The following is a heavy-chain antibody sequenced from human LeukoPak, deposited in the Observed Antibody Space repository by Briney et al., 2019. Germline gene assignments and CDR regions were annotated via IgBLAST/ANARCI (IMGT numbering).Heavy chain of an antibody. CDR2: IYYSGST. Sequence: PSETLSLTCTVSGGSISSYYWSWIRQPPGKGLEWIGYIYYSGSTNYNPSLKSRVTISVDTSKNQFSLKLSSVTAADTAVYYCASWASNRVSSDNYWGQGTLVTVSS. D-gene: IGHD6-19*01. V-gene: IGHV4-59*12. J-gene: IGHJ4*02. CDR3: ASWASNRVSSDNY. CDR1: GGSISSYY.